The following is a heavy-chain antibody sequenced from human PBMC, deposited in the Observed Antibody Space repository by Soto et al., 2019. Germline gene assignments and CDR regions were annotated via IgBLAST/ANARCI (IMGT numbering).Heavy chain of an antibody. CDR2: IYPGDSDT. CDR3: ARQKHSRGYQNYYYYGMDV. V-gene: IGHV5-51*01. CDR1: GYSFTSYW. D-gene: IGHD3-3*02. J-gene: IGHJ6*02. Sequence: GESLKISCKVSGYSFTSYWIGWVRQMPGKGLEWMGIIYPGDSDTRYSPSFQGQVTISADKSISTAYLQWRSLKASDTAMYYCARQKHSRGYQNYYYYGMDVWGQGTTVTVS.